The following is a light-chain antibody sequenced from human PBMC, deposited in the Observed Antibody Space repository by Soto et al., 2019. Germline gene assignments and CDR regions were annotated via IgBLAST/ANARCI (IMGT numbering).Light chain of an antibody. J-gene: IGKJ1*01. CDR3: QQRSDWPWT. V-gene: IGKV3-11*01. CDR2: EAS. Sequence: EIVLTQSPATLSLSPGERATLSCRASQSVSSYLAWNQQKPGQAPRLLMYEASNRATGIPARFSGGGSGTDFTLTISSLEPEDFAVYYCQQRSDWPWTFGQGTKVDIK. CDR1: QSVSSY.